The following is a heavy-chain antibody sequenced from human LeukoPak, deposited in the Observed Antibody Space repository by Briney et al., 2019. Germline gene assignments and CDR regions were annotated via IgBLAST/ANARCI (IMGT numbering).Heavy chain of an antibody. CDR3: ARGNNYDFWSGYYDPYYYYYGMDV. CDR2: IYYSGST. J-gene: IGHJ6*02. CDR1: GGSISSYY. D-gene: IGHD3-3*01. V-gene: IGHV4-59*01. Sequence: PSETLSLTCTVSGGSISSYYWSWIRQPPGKGLEWIGYIYYSGSTNYNPSLKSRVTISVDTSKNQFSLKLSSVTAADTAVYYCARGNNYDFWSGYYDPYYYYYGMDVWSQGTTVTVSS.